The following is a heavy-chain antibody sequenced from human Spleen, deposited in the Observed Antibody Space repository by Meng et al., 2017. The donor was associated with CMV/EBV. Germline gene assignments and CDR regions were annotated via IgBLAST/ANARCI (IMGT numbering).Heavy chain of an antibody. D-gene: IGHD3-16*01. V-gene: IGHV3-53*01. CDR1: GLTVSSNY. CDR3: VVGYDSRKVAY. J-gene: IGHJ4*02. CDR2: IYSGGDT. Sequence: GESLKISCAASGLTVSSNYMTWIRQAPGKGLEWVSLIYSGGDTFYADSVKGRFTISRDNSKNTLYLQMNSLRAEDTAIYYCVVGYDSRKVAYWGRGTLVTVSS.